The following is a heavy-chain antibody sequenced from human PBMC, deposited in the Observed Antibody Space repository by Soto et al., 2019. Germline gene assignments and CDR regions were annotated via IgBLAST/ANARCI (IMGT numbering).Heavy chain of an antibody. CDR3: AVGSVDIVPTGMKPFDP. J-gene: IGHJ5*02. CDR2: IIPIFGTA. CDR1: GGTFSNYA. V-gene: IGHV1-69*13. Sequence: SVKVSCKASGGTFSNYAISWVRQAPGQGLEWMGGIIPIFGTANYAQKFQGRVTITADESTSTAYMELSSLRSEDTAIYYCAVGSVDIVPTGMKPFDPWGQGTLVTVSS. D-gene: IGHD5-12*01.